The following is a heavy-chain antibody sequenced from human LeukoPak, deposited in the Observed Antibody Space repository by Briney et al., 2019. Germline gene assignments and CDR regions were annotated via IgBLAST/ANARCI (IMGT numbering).Heavy chain of an antibody. Sequence: ASVNLSCKASGYTFTSYSNSRVRDRPAQGLEWMGWISAYNGNTNYAQRLQGRVTMTTDTSTSTAYMELRSLRSDDTAVYYCARDLGVYGDPNYYFDYWGQGTLVTVSS. CDR3: ARDLGVYGDPNYYFDY. V-gene: IGHV1-18*04. CDR1: GYTFTSYS. CDR2: ISAYNGNT. J-gene: IGHJ4*02. D-gene: IGHD4-17*01.